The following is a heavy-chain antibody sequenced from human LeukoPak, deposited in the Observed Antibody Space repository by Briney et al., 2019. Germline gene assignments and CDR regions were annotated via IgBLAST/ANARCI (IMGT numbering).Heavy chain of an antibody. D-gene: IGHD6-6*01. V-gene: IGHV1-2*02. Sequence: ASVKVSCKASGYTLTGYYMHWVRQAPGQGLEWMGWINPNSGGTNYAQKFQGRVTMTRDTSISTAYMELSRLRSDDTAVYYCARVYREYRGFDPWGQGTLVTVSS. CDR3: ARVYREYRGFDP. J-gene: IGHJ5*02. CDR2: INPNSGGT. CDR1: GYTLTGYY.